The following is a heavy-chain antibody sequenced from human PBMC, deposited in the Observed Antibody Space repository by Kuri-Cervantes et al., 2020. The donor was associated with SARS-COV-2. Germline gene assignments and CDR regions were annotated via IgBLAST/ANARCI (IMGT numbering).Heavy chain of an antibody. D-gene: IGHD2-2*01. CDR1: GFTFSSYA. Sequence: GESLKISCAASGFTFSSYAMSWVRQAPGKGLEWVSAISGSGGSTYYADSVKGRFTISRDNAKNSLYLQMNSLRAEDTALYYCARDTPYCSSTTCSDFWGQGTLVTVSS. CDR2: ISGSGGST. J-gene: IGHJ4*02. CDR3: ARDTPYCSSTTCSDF. V-gene: IGHV3-23*01.